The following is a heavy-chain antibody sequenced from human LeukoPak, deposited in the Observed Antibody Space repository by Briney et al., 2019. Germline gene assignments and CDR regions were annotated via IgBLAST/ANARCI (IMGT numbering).Heavy chain of an antibody. D-gene: IGHD5-18*01. CDR3: ASPAVDTAIP. Sequence: ASVKVSCKVSGYTLTESSMHWVRQAPGKGLEWMGGFDPEDGETIYAQKLQGRVTMTRDTSISTAYMELSRLRSDDTAVYYCASPAVDTAIPWGQGTLVTVSS. CDR1: GYTLTESS. CDR2: FDPEDGET. V-gene: IGHV1-24*01. J-gene: IGHJ1*01.